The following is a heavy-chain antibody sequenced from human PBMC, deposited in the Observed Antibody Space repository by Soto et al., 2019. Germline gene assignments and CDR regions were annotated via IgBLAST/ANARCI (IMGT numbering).Heavy chain of an antibody. CDR1: GGTFSSFA. CDR3: ARKSYYDILTGYYKDYYYGMDV. D-gene: IGHD3-9*01. Sequence: QVQLVQSGAEVKKPGSSVKVACKAYGGTFSSFAISWVRLALGRGLEWTGGIIPIFGTANYAQKFQGRVTITADESTSTAYMELSSLRSEDTAVYYCARKSYYDILTGYYKDYYYGMDVWGQGTTVTVSS. CDR2: IIPIFGTA. V-gene: IGHV1-69*12. J-gene: IGHJ6*02.